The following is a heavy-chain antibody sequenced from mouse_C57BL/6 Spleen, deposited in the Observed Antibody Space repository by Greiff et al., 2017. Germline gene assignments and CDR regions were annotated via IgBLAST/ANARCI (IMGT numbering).Heavy chain of an antibody. CDR2: IYPGDGDT. Sequence: QVQLKESGPELVKPGASVKISCKASGYAFSSSWMNWVKQRPGKGLEWIGRIYPGDGDTNYNGKFKGKATLTADKSSSTAYMQLSSLTSEDSAVYFCARSPLDSSGYEYWGQGTTLTVSS. J-gene: IGHJ2*01. D-gene: IGHD3-2*02. CDR3: ARSPLDSSGYEY. V-gene: IGHV1-82*01. CDR1: GYAFSSSW.